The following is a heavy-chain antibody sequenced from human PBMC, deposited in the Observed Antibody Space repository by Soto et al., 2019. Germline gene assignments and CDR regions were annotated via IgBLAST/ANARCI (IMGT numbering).Heavy chain of an antibody. CDR3: ARGNVVAIDY. J-gene: IGHJ4*02. Sequence: SETLTLTCAVYGGSFCGYYWNWIRQPPGKGLEWIGEINHSGSTNYNPSLKSRVTISVDTSKNQFSLKLSSVTAADTAVYYCARGNVVAIDYWGQGTLVTVSS. D-gene: IGHD2-21*01. CDR1: GGSFCGYY. CDR2: INHSGST. V-gene: IGHV4-34*01.